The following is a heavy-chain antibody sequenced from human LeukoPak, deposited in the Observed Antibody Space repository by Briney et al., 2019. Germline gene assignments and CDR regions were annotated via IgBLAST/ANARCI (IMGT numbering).Heavy chain of an antibody. CDR3: ASAYYYDSSGYYYTGSFDY. J-gene: IGHJ4*02. Sequence: SVKVSXKASGGTFSSYAISWVRQAPGQGLEWMGRIIPIFGTANYAQKFQGRVTITTDESTSTAYMELSSLRSEDTAVYYCASAYYYDSSGYYYTGSFDYWGQGTLVTVSS. V-gene: IGHV1-69*05. D-gene: IGHD3-22*01. CDR2: IIPIFGTA. CDR1: GGTFSSYA.